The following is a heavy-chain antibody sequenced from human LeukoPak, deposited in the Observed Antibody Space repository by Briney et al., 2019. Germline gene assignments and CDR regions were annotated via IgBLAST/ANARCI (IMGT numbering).Heavy chain of an antibody. Sequence: ASVKVSCKASGYTFTSYYMHWVRQAPGQGLEWMGIINPSGGSTNYAQKFQGRVTMTRDTSTSTVYMELSSLRSDDTAVYYCARDTIAVAGLGYWGQGTLVTVSS. V-gene: IGHV1-46*01. D-gene: IGHD6-19*01. CDR2: INPSGGST. CDR3: ARDTIAVAGLGY. CDR1: GYTFTSYY. J-gene: IGHJ4*02.